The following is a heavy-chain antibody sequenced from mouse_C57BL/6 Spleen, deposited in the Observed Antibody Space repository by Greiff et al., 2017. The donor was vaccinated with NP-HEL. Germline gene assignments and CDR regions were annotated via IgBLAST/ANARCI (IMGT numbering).Heavy chain of an antibody. Sequence: QVQLKQPGAELVKPGASVKLSCKASGYTFTSYWMQWVKQRPGQGLEWIGEIDPSDSYTNYNQKFKGKATLTVDTSSSTAYMQLSSLTSEDSAVYYCARGDYDYGAWFAYWGQGTLVTVSA. D-gene: IGHD2-4*01. V-gene: IGHV1-50*01. CDR2: IDPSDSYT. J-gene: IGHJ3*01. CDR1: GYTFTSYW. CDR3: ARGDYDYGAWFAY.